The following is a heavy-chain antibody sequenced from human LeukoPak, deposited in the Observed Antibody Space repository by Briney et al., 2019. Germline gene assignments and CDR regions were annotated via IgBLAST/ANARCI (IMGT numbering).Heavy chain of an antibody. V-gene: IGHV3-30-3*01. CDR3: VRGGESTWS. Sequence: GRSLRLSCAASGFTFSNYAIHWVRQAPGKGLEWVAVISYDGSHKYYADSVKGRFTISRDNSKNTLYLQINSLRAEDTAVYYCVRGGESTWSWGQGTLVTVSS. CDR2: ISYDGSHK. J-gene: IGHJ5*02. CDR1: GFTFSNYA. D-gene: IGHD2-15*01.